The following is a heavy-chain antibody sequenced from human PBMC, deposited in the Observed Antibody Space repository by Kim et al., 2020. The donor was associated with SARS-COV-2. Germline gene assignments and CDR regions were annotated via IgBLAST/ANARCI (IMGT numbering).Heavy chain of an antibody. CDR3: ARSSSVWYEWWYYFDS. CDR2: TSYRSTWYT. D-gene: IGHD6-19*01. Sequence: SQTLSLTCDISGDSVSNKSAAWNWIRQSPSRGLEWLGRTSYRSTWYTDYAVSVKGRITINPDTSKNQFSLHLNSLTPEDTAVYYCARSSSVWYEWWYYFDSWGQGSLVTVSS. J-gene: IGHJ4*02. CDR1: GDSVSNKSAA. V-gene: IGHV6-1*01.